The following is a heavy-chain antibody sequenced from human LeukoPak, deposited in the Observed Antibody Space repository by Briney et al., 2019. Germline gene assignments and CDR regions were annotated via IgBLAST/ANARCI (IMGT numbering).Heavy chain of an antibody. J-gene: IGHJ4*02. Sequence: GGSLRLSCAASGFTFSSYSMNWVRQAPGKGLEWVSSISSSSSYIYYADSVKGRFTISRDNAKNSLYLQMNSLRAEDTAVYYCARDRGDGYPELDYWGRGTLVTVSS. D-gene: IGHD5-24*01. V-gene: IGHV3-21*01. CDR1: GFTFSSYS. CDR2: ISSSSSYI. CDR3: ARDRGDGYPELDY.